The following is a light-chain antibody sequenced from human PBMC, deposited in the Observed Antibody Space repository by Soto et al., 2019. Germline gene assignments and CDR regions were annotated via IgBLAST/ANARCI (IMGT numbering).Light chain of an antibody. V-gene: IGKV3-11*01. Sequence: EIVLTQSPATLSLSPGERATLSYRASQSVSSYLAWYQQKPGQAPRLLIYDASNRATGILARFSGSGSGTDFTLTISSLEPEDFAVYYCQQCSARGTFGPGTKVDIK. CDR3: QQCSARGT. CDR1: QSVSSY. J-gene: IGKJ3*01. CDR2: DAS.